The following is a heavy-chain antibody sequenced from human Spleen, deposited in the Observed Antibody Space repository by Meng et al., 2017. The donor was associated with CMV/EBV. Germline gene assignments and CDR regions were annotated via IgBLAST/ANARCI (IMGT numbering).Heavy chain of an antibody. J-gene: IGHJ5*02. D-gene: IGHD6-19*01. CDR3: AREGYNSGNNWFDP. Sequence: SGYTFTTYEIICVRQATGQGLEWMGWMSPNSGDTGYAQKFQGRLIMTRDNSRSTAYMELSSLTSEDTAVYYCAREGYNSGNNWFDPWGQGTLVTVSS. CDR1: GYTFTTYE. V-gene: IGHV1-8*01. CDR2: MSPNSGDT.